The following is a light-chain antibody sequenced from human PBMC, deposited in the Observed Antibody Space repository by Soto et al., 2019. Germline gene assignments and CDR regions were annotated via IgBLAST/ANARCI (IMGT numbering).Light chain of an antibody. CDR3: QQYNSYS. J-gene: IGKJ1*01. CDR1: QSISSW. CDR2: KAS. V-gene: IGKV1-5*03. Sequence: DIQMTQSPSTLSASLGDRVTITCRASQSISSWLAWYQQKPGKAPKLLIYKASSLESGVPSRFSGSGSGTEFTLTISSLQPDDFATYYCQQYNSYSFGQGTKVDIK.